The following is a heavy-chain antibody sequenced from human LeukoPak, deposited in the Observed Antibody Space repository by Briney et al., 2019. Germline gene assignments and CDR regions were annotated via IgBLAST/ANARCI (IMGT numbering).Heavy chain of an antibody. D-gene: IGHD5-12*01. Sequence: GGSLRLSCAASGFTVSSNYMSWVRQAPGKGLEWVSVIYSGGSTYYADSVKGRFTISRDNSKNTLYLQMNSLRAEDTAVYYCARGRGYSGYDHFDYWGQETLVTVSS. CDR3: ARGRGYSGYDHFDY. CDR2: IYSGGST. CDR1: GFTVSSNY. V-gene: IGHV3-53*01. J-gene: IGHJ4*02.